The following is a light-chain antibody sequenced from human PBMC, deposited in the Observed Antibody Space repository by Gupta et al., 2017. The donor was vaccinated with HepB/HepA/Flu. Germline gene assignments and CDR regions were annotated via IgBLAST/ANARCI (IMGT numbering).Light chain of an antibody. V-gene: IGKV3-15*01. CDR3: QQYNDWPPLT. CDR2: RAS. J-gene: IGKJ4*01. CDR1: QSVNTN. Sequence: EIVMTQSPATLSVSPGERATLSCRASQSVNTNLAWYQQKPGQAPRLLIYRASTRATGIPARFSGSGSGTEFTLTISSLQSEDFAVYYCQQYNDWPPLTFGGWTKVEIK.